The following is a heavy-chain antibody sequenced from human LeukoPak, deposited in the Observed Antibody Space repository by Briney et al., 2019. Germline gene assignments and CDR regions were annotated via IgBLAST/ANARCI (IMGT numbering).Heavy chain of an antibody. Sequence: PSETLSLTCAVYGGSFSGYYWSWIRQPPGKGLEWIGEINHSGSTNYNPSLESRVTISVDTSKNQFSLKLSSVTAADTAVYYCARADAWLVRYYYYGMDVWGQGTTVTVSS. CDR2: INHSGST. V-gene: IGHV4-34*01. J-gene: IGHJ6*02. CDR3: ARADAWLVRYYYYGMDV. D-gene: IGHD6-19*01. CDR1: GGSFSGYY.